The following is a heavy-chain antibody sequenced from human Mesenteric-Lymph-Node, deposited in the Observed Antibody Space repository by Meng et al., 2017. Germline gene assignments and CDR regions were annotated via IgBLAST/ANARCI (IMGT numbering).Heavy chain of an antibody. V-gene: IGHV5-51*01. D-gene: IGHD2-15*01. CDR2: IYPGDSDT. Sequence: GGSLRLSCTGSGYSFTSYWIGWVRQMPGQGLEWMGIIYPGDSDTRYRPSFQGRVTISPDKSISTAYLQWSSLKASDTAMYYCARQVVAAPYNWFDPWGRGTLVTVSS. CDR3: ARQVVAAPYNWFDP. J-gene: IGHJ5*02. CDR1: GYSFTSYW.